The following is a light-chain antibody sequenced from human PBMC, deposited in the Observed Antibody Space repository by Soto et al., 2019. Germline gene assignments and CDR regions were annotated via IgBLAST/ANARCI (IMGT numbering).Light chain of an antibody. Sequence: DIVMTQSPATLSVSPRERVILSCRASQSVSSNLAWFQQKPGQAPRLLIYGASTRATGIPARFSGSGSGTEFTLTISSLQSEDFGVYYCQQYDKWPPWTFGQGTKVEMK. CDR3: QQYDKWPPWT. V-gene: IGKV3-15*01. J-gene: IGKJ1*01. CDR2: GAS. CDR1: QSVSSN.